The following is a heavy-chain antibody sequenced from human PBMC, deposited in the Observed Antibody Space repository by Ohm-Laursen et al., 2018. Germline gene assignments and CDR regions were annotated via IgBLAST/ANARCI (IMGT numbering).Heavy chain of an antibody. J-gene: IGHJ4*02. CDR2: ISGSGGST. CDR3: AKGIPRYSSSWFFFDY. V-gene: IGHV3-23*01. Sequence: SLRLSCASSGFTFSTYGMHWVCQAPGKGLERVSAISGSGGSTYYADSVKGRFTISRDNSKNTLYLQMNSLRAEDTAVYNCAKGIPRYSSSWFFFDYWGQGTLVTVSS. CDR1: GFTFSTYG. D-gene: IGHD6-13*01.